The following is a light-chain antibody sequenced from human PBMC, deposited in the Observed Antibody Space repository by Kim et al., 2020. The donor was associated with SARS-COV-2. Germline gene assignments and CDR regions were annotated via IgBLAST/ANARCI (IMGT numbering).Light chain of an antibody. CDR1: STP. CDR2: DAS. J-gene: IGKJ4*01. Sequence: STPLAWYQHKPGQAPRLLIYDASKRATGIPATFSGSGSGTDFTLTISSLEPEDFAVYYCQQRSNWLTFGGGTKVDIK. CDR3: QQRSNWLT. V-gene: IGKV3-11*01.